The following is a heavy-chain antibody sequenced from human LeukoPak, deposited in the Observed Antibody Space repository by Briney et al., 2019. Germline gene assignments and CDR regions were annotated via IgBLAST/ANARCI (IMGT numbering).Heavy chain of an antibody. D-gene: IGHD1-26*01. CDR1: GFTFSSYE. Sequence: GGSLRLSCAASGFTFSSYEMNWVRLAQGKGLEWVSYISSSGSTIYYADSVKGRFTISRDNAKNSLYLQMNSLRAEDTAVYYCARVVGVTTASDYWGQGTLVTVSS. J-gene: IGHJ4*02. V-gene: IGHV3-48*03. CDR3: ARVVGVTTASDY. CDR2: ISSSGSTI.